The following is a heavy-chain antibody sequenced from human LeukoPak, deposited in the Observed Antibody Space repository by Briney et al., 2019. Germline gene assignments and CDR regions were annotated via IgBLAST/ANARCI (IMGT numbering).Heavy chain of an antibody. D-gene: IGHD3-22*01. CDR2: IYYSGST. J-gene: IGHJ2*01. CDR1: GGSISSYY. V-gene: IGHV4-59*08. CDR3: ARAPDRSGYYWYFDL. Sequence: PSETLSLTCTVSGGSISSYYWSWIRQPPREGLEWIGYIYYSGSTNYNPSLKSRVTISVDTSKNQFSLKLSSVTAADTAVYYCARAPDRSGYYWYFDLWGRGTLVTVSS.